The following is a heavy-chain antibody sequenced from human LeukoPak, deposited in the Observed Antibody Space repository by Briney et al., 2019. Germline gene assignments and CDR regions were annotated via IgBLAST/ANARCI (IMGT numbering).Heavy chain of an antibody. D-gene: IGHD2-15*01. CDR2: MNAGNGNT. Sequence: ASVKVSCKASGYIFTDYAIHWLRQAPGQRPERMGWMNAGNGNTKYSQKFQGRITLIRDTSAATAYMELSSLRHDDLAVYYCARGRGTSGSNSDFYYYYYMDVWGKGTTVTVSS. CDR3: ARGRGTSGSNSDFYYYYYMDV. CDR1: GYIFTDYA. J-gene: IGHJ6*03. V-gene: IGHV1-3*01.